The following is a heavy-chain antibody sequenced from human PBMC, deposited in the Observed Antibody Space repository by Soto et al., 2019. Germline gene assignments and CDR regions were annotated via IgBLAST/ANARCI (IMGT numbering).Heavy chain of an antibody. V-gene: IGHV3-48*01. CDR2: IGSSGNSI. CDR3: ATYQWQPCEFDY. D-gene: IGHD6-19*01. Sequence: EVQLVESGGGLVQPGGSLRLSCAASGFTFSSYGMIWVRQGPGKGLEWLSYIGSSGNSIYYADSVRGRITMSRDNAKNSLYLQMNSLRADDTAVYYCATYQWQPCEFDYWGQGTLVTVSS. J-gene: IGHJ4*02. CDR1: GFTFSSYG.